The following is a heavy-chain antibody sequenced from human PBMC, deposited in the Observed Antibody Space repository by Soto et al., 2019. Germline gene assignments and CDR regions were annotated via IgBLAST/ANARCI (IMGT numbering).Heavy chain of an antibody. Sequence: PGGSLRLSCAASGLTFSSYSMNWVRQAPGKGLEWVSSISSSSSYIYYADSVKGRFTISRDNAKNSLYLQMNSLRAEDTAVYYCARGGHKVPTYYDFWSGSGSNNWFDPWGQGTLVTVSS. D-gene: IGHD3-3*01. CDR3: ARGGHKVPTYYDFWSGSGSNNWFDP. J-gene: IGHJ5*02. CDR2: ISSSSSYI. V-gene: IGHV3-21*01. CDR1: GLTFSSYS.